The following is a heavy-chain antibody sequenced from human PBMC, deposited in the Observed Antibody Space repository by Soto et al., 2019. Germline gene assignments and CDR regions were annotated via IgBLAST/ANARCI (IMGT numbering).Heavy chain of an antibody. CDR2: IWFDGSQQ. V-gene: IGHV3-33*01. CDR1: GFILGGNG. D-gene: IGHD2-21*01. J-gene: IGHJ4*02. Sequence: QVQLVESGGGVVQPGRSLRLSCAASGFILGGNGMHWVRQAPGKGLEWVAMIWFDGSQQRYADSVQGRFIISRDNSKSRLDLEMNSLRVEDTAVYYCARDIGDNAYFEWGQGTLVTVSS. CDR3: ARDIGDNAYFE.